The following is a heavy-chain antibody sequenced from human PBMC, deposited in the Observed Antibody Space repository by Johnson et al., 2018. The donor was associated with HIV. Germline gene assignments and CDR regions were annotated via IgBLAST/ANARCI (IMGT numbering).Heavy chain of an antibody. CDR3: AKLVGASDAFDI. CDR1: GFTFSSYG. J-gene: IGHJ3*02. D-gene: IGHD1-26*01. CDR2: ISYDGSNK. V-gene: IGHV3-30*18. Sequence: QVQLVESGGGVVQPGRSLRLSCAASGFTFSSYGMHWVRQAPGKGLEWVAVISYDGSNKYYADSVKGRFTISRDNSKNTLYLQINSLRAEDTAVYYCAKLVGASDAFDIWGQGTMVTVSS.